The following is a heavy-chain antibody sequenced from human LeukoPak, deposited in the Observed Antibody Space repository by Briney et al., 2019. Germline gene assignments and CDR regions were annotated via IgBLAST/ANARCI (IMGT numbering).Heavy chain of an antibody. CDR2: ISGSGVTT. V-gene: IGHV3-23*01. J-gene: IGHJ4*02. CDR3: AKSPGQIQLDYFDY. CDR1: GFTFNNYA. Sequence: GGSLRLSCAASGFTFNNYAMIWLRQSPGMGLECVSTISGSGVTTYYADSVRGRFTISRDNSKTTLYLQLDSLRPEDMAIYYCAKSPGQIQLDYFDYWGQGTLVSVSS. D-gene: IGHD1-1*01.